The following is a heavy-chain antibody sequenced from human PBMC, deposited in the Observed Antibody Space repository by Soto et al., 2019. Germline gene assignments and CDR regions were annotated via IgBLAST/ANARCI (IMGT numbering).Heavy chain of an antibody. CDR3: ARYCSSTTCRKYHYYGMDV. CDR1: GGTFGSYA. Sequence: SVKVSCKPSGGTFGSYAISWVRQAPGQGLEWMGGIIPFFGSPNYAQKFQGRVTITADESTSTAYMELTSLRSADTAVYYCARYCSSTTCRKYHYYGMDVWGQGTTVTVSS. CDR2: IIPFFGSP. D-gene: IGHD2-2*01. J-gene: IGHJ6*02. V-gene: IGHV1-69*13.